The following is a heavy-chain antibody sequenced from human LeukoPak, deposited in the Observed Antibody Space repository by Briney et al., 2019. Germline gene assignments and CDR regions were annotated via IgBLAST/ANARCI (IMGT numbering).Heavy chain of an antibody. D-gene: IGHD3-9*01. CDR2: ISYDGSNK. V-gene: IGHV3-30*18. J-gene: IGHJ4*02. CDR1: GFTFSSYG. CDR3: AKAAILTRTYYFDY. Sequence: GSLRLSCAASGFTFSSYGMHWVRQAPGKGLEWVAVISYDGSNKYYADSVKGRFTISRDNSKNTLYLQMNSLRAEDTAVYYCAKAAILTRTYYFDYWGQGTLVTVSS.